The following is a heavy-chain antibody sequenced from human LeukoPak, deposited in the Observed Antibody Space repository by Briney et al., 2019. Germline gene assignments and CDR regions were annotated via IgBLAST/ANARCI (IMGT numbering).Heavy chain of an antibody. CDR2: ISHSGRT. J-gene: IGHJ3*02. V-gene: IGHV4-34*01. CDR3: ARSDIDRSGAPDVFDI. D-gene: IGHD3-22*01. CDR1: GGSFSAYY. Sequence: PSETLSLTCAVYGGSFSAYYWSWIRQPPGMGLEWIGDISHSGRTTYNPSLESRVTMSVDTSRNQFSLNLRSVTAADTAVYYYARSDIDRSGAPDVFDIWGQGTMVTVSP.